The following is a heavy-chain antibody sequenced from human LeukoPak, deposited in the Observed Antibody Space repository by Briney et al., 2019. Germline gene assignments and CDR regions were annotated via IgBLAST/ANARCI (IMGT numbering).Heavy chain of an antibody. CDR3: TSGKFDL. Sequence: PGGSLRLSCGASGFSFSDYGMNWVRQAPGKGLEWVGFIRNDGGNKYYADSMKGRFTISRDNSRNTVYLHLNSLRLDDTAVFYCTSGKFDLWGQGTLVTVPS. V-gene: IGHV3-30*02. CDR1: GFSFSDYG. J-gene: IGHJ5*02. CDR2: IRNDGGNK.